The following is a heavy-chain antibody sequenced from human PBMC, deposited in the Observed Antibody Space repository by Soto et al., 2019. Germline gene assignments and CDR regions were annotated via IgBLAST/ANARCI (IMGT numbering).Heavy chain of an antibody. Sequence: QITLKESGPTLVKPAQTLTLTCTFSGFSLTTSGVGVGWIRQPPGKALEWLALIYWNDDKRYRPSQKSRLTITKDTTKNQVVLTMTNMDPVDTAPYYCAHSVRLFGVVIHGMDVCGQGPTVTVSS. CDR2: IYWNDDK. CDR1: GFSLTTSGVG. CDR3: AHSVRLFGVVIHGMDV. J-gene: IGHJ6*02. V-gene: IGHV2-5*01. D-gene: IGHD3-3*01.